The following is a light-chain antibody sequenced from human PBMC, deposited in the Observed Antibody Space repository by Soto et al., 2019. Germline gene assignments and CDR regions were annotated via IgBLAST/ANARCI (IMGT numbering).Light chain of an antibody. V-gene: IGLV2-14*01. J-gene: IGLJ1*01. CDR3: SSYSSSSTYV. CDR2: DVS. CDR1: SSDVGGYNY. Sequence: QSVLTQPASVSGSPGQSITISCTGTSSDVGGYNYVSWYQQRPGKAPKLMIYDVSNRPSGVSNRFSGSKSGNTASLTISGLQAEDEADYYCSSYSSSSTYVFGTGTMVTVL.